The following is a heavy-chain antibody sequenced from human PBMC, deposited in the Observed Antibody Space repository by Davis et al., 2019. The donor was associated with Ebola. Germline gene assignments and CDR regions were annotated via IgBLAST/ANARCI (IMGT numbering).Heavy chain of an antibody. CDR1: GGSISSHY. V-gene: IGHV4-59*11. Sequence: PGGSLRLSCTVSGGSISSHYWSWIRQSPGKGLEWIGQINYRGNTNQNPSLKSRVTLSRDTSKNQFSLKLKSVTAADTAVYYCARDPPGNDGAFDLWGQGTMVTVYS. CDR2: INYRGNT. CDR3: ARDPPGNDGAFDL. J-gene: IGHJ3*01. D-gene: IGHD1-26*01.